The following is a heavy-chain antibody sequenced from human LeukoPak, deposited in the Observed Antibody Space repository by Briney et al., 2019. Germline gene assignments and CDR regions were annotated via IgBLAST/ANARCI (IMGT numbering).Heavy chain of an antibody. V-gene: IGHV4-59*01. Sequence: SETLSLTCTVSGGSISSYYWSWIRQPPGKGLEWIGYIYYSGSTNYNPSLKSRVTISVDTSKNQFSLKLSSVTAADTAVYYCARVDGHPIAAADTVRGKYYYYMDVWGKGTTVTVSS. D-gene: IGHD6-13*01. J-gene: IGHJ6*03. CDR2: IYYSGST. CDR3: ARVDGHPIAAADTVRGKYYYYMDV. CDR1: GGSISSYY.